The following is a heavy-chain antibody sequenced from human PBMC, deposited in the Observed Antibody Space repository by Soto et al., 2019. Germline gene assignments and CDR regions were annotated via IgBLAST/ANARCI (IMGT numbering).Heavy chain of an antibody. CDR2: IYWDDDK. CDR3: AHRVLRTVFGLVTTTAIYFDF. Sequence: QITLNESGPTVVRPTEPLTLTCRFSGFSLTTSGVGVGWIRQSPGKAPEWLALIYWDDDKRYSASLKSRLTITKDPSKNQVVLTLSDLDPTDTATYYCAHRVLRTVFGLVTTTAIYFDFWGQGTPVAVSS. J-gene: IGHJ4*02. D-gene: IGHD3-3*01. CDR1: GFSLTTSGVG. V-gene: IGHV2-5*02.